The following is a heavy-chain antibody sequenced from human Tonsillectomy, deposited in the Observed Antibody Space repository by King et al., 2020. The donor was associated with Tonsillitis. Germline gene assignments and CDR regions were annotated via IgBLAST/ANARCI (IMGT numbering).Heavy chain of an antibody. CDR3: ARDSLTATRAFDL. D-gene: IGHD1-14*01. CDR1: GFTFSSYW. CDR2: KKQDGSEA. V-gene: IGHV3-7*03. Sequence: VQLVESGGGLVQPGGSLRLSCAASGFTFSSYWMSWVRQAPGKGLEWVANKKQDGSEAYYVYSVTGRLTISRYNAENSLYLQMNSLRAEDTAVYYCARDSLTATRAFDLWGRGTLVTVSS. J-gene: IGHJ2*01.